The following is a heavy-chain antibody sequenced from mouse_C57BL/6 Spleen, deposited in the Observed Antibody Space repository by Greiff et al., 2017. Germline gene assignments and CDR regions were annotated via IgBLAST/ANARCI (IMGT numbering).Heavy chain of an antibody. V-gene: IGHV5-9*01. CDR3: ARTGAGGYYFDY. CDR1: GFTFSSYT. CDR2: ISGGGGNT. Sequence: EVKLVESGGGLVKPGGSLKLSCAASGFTFSSYTMSWVRQTPEKRLEWVATISGGGGNTYYPDSVKGRFTISRDNAKNTLYLQMRSLRSEDTALYYCARTGAGGYYFDYWGQGTTLTVSS. J-gene: IGHJ2*01. D-gene: IGHD4-1*01.